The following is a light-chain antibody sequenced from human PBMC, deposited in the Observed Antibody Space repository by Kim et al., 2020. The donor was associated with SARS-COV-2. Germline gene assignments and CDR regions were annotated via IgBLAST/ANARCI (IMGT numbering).Light chain of an antibody. CDR1: SIGSKG. CDR3: QVWDSSSDHRVV. J-gene: IGLJ2*01. Sequence: GKTARVSCGGTSIGSKGVHWYQQKSGQAPVLVIYYDSDRPSGIPERFSGSNSGNTATLTISRVEAGDEADYYCQVWDSSSDHRVVFGGGTQLTVL. CDR2: YDS. V-gene: IGLV3-21*04.